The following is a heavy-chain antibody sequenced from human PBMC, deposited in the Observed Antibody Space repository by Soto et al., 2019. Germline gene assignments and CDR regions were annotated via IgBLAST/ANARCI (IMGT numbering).Heavy chain of an antibody. Sequence: QITLKESGPTLVKPTQTLTLTCTFSGFSLSTGGVGVGWIRQPPGKALEWLALIYWDDDKRYSPSLKSRLTVTQDTSKNQVVLKTTNRDPVYTATYYSVHSHCGGDCLRSYSSHYYYAMDVWGQGTTVTVFS. CDR1: GFSLSTGGVG. CDR3: VHSHCGGDCLRSYSSHYYYAMDV. J-gene: IGHJ6*02. V-gene: IGHV2-5*02. D-gene: IGHD2-21*02. CDR2: IYWDDDK.